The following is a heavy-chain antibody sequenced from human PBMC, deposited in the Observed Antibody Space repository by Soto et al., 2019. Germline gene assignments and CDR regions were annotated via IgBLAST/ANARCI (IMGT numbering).Heavy chain of an antibody. V-gene: IGHV1-69*08. CDR3: AREEAVKSQVAGTLDY. Sequence: QVQLVQSGAEVKKPGSSVKVSCKASGGTFSSYTISWVRQAPGQGLEWMGRIIPILGIANYAQKFQGRVTINADKSTSTAYMELSSLRSEDTAVYYCAREEAVKSQVAGTLDYWGQGTLVTVSS. D-gene: IGHD6-19*01. J-gene: IGHJ4*02. CDR2: IIPILGIA. CDR1: GGTFSSYT.